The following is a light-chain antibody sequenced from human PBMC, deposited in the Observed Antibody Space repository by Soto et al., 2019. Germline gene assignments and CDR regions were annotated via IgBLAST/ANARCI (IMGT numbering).Light chain of an antibody. J-gene: IGKJ4*01. CDR2: HAS. CDR1: QSVSNSY. V-gene: IGKV3-20*01. CDR3: QQYGDSLLT. Sequence: ENVLTQSPGTLSLSPGERATLSCRASQSVSNSYLAWYQQKPGQTPRLLIYHASNRATAVPDRFSGSGSGTDFTLTIRRLEPEDFAVYYCQQYGDSLLTFGGGTKVEIK.